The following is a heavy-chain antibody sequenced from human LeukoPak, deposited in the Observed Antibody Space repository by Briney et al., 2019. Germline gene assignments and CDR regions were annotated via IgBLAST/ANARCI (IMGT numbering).Heavy chain of an antibody. V-gene: IGHV1-2*02. CDR1: GYTFTDYF. CDR3: ARVGYYDKETFDY. J-gene: IGHJ4*02. CDR2: INPSSGAT. D-gene: IGHD3-22*01. Sequence: GASVKVSCKTSGYTFTDYFMHWVRQAPGQGLEWMGWINPSSGATNFAPKFQGRVTMTRDTSISTAYMELTRLTSDDTAVYYCARVGYYDKETFDYWGQGTLVTVSS.